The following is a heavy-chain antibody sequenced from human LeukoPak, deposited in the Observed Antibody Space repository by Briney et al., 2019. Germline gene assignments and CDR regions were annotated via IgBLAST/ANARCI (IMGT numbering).Heavy chain of an antibody. J-gene: IGHJ4*02. CDR3: ARDRRYYDSSGYYRYFDY. V-gene: IGHV4-30-2*01. CDR2: IYHTGST. Sequence: SETLSLTCTVSSGSISSGGYYWNWIRQPPGKGLEWIGYIYHTGSTYYNPSLNSRVTMSVDRSKNQFSLKLSSVTAADTAVYYCARDRRYYDSSGYYRYFDYWGQGTLVTVSS. CDR1: SGSISSGGYY. D-gene: IGHD3-22*01.